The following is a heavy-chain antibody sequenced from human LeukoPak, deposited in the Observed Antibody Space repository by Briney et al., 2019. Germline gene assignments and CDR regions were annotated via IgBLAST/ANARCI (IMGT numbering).Heavy chain of an antibody. D-gene: IGHD5-18*01. V-gene: IGHV1-18*01. CDR2: ISAYNGNT. CDR3: ARAGDTALFDY. Sequence: ASVKVSCKASGGTFSSYAISWVRQAPGQGLEWMGWISAYNGNTNYAQKLQGRVTMTTDTSTSTAYMELRSLRSDDAAVYYCARAGDTALFDYWGQGTLVTVSS. J-gene: IGHJ4*02. CDR1: GGTFSSYA.